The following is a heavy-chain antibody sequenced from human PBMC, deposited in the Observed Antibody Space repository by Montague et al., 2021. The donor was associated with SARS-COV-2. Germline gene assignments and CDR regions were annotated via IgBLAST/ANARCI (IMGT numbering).Heavy chain of an antibody. J-gene: IGHJ6*02. V-gene: IGHV3-23*01. CDR2: ISGSGGST. CDR3: ASGLDYGDYYYYYGMDV. Sequence: SLRLSCAASGFTFSSYAMSWVRQAPGKGLEWVSAISGSGGSTYYADSVKGRFTISRDNSKNTLYLQMNSLRAKDTAVYYCASGLDYGDYYYYYGMDVWGQGTTVTVSS. D-gene: IGHD4-17*01. CDR1: GFTFSSYA.